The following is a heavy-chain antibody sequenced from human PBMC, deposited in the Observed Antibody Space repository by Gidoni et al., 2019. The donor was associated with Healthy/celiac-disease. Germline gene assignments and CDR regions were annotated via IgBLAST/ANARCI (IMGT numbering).Heavy chain of an antibody. J-gene: IGHJ6*02. CDR2: ISGSGGST. CDR1: GFTFSSYA. V-gene: IGHV3-23*01. Sequence: EVQLLESGGGLVQPGGSLRLSCAASGFTFSSYAMSWVRQAPGKGLEWVSAISGSGGSTYYADSVKGRFTISRDNSKNTLYLQMNSLRAEDTAVYYCAKSSVGGDYYYYGMDVWGQGTTVTVSS. D-gene: IGHD6-25*01. CDR3: AKSSVGGDYYYYGMDV.